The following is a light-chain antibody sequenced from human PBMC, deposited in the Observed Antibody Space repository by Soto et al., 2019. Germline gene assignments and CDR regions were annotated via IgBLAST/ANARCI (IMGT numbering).Light chain of an antibody. V-gene: IGLV1-44*01. J-gene: IGLJ1*01. CDR2: RNT. Sequence: QSALTQPPSASGTPGQRVTISCSGSSSNIGTNTVSWYQQLPGTAPKLLMYRNTKRPSGVPDRFSGSKSGTSASLAISGLQSEDEADYYCAAWDDSLNGLYVFGTGTKVTVL. CDR1: SSNIGTNT. CDR3: AAWDDSLNGLYV.